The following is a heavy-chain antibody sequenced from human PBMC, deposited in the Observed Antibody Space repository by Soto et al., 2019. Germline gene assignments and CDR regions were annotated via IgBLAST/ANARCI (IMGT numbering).Heavy chain of an antibody. J-gene: IGHJ3*02. V-gene: IGHV4-39*01. CDR1: VVSISSSSYY. CDR2: IYYSGST. Sequence: SETLSLTCTFSVVSISSSSYYCGWIRQPPWKGLEWIGSIYYSGSTYYNPSLKSRVTISVDTSKNQFSLKLSSVTAADTAVYYCARHVGLRYSGSYDKGDAFDIWGQGTMVTVS. D-gene: IGHD1-26*01. CDR3: ARHVGLRYSGSYDKGDAFDI.